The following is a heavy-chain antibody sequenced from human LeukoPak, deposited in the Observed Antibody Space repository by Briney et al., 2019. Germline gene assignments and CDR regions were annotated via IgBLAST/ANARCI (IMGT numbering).Heavy chain of an antibody. D-gene: IGHD3-10*01. CDR2: TYYSGST. CDR1: GGSISSSSYY. CDR3: ARIGDKYYYGSGIDV. J-gene: IGHJ6*04. Sequence: PSETLSLTCTVSGGSISSSSYYWGWIRQPPGKGLEWIGSTYYSGSTYYNPSLKSRVTISVDTSKNQFSLKLSSVTAADTAVYYCARIGDKYYYGSGIDVWGKGTTVTVSS. V-gene: IGHV4-39*07.